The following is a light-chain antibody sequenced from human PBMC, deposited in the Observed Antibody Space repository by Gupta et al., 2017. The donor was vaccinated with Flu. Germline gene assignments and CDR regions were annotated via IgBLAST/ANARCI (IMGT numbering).Light chain of an antibody. CDR3: SSYTSGSALYV. J-gene: IGLJ1*01. Sequence: QSALTQPASVSGSPGQSLTISCTGTSSDVGGYNNVSWYQQHPDKAPKLMIYEVSNRPSGVSNRFSGPKSGNTASLAISGLQAEDEADYYCSSYTSGSALYVFGTGTKVTVL. CDR1: SSDVGGYNN. CDR2: EVS. V-gene: IGLV2-14*01.